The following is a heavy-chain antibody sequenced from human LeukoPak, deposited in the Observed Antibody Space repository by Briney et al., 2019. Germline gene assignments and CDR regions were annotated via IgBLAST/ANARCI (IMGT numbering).Heavy chain of an antibody. V-gene: IGHV3-7*04. J-gene: IGHJ4*02. CDR2: INQAGSEK. CDR1: GFTFSSHW. Sequence: GGSLRLSCAASGFTFSSHWMSCVRQAPGKGLEWVAIINQAGSEKQYVDSVWGRFAISRDNAENSLYLQVNSLKAEDTAVYYCGRFTRSGDSVYWGQGTLVSVSS. D-gene: IGHD7-27*01. CDR3: GRFTRSGDSVY.